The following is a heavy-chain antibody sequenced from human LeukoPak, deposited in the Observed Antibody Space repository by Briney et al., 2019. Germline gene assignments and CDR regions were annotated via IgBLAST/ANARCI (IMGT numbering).Heavy chain of an antibody. D-gene: IGHD3/OR15-3a*01. V-gene: IGHV3-23*01. CDR3: AREDWH. Sequence: QSGGSLRLSCAASGFTFSSYAMSWVRQAPGKGLEWVSAISTGGVNTYYTDSVKGRFTISRDNAKNSLYLQMNSLRAEDTAVYYCAREDWHWGQGTLVTVSS. J-gene: IGHJ4*02. CDR2: ISTGGVNT. CDR1: GFTFSSYA.